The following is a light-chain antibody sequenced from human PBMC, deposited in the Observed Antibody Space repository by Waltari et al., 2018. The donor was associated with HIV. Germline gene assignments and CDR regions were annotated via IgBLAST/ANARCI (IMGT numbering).Light chain of an antibody. CDR2: DVI. J-gene: IGLJ2*01. V-gene: IGLV2-8*01. CDR3: SSHAGSKVV. Sequence: QSALTQPPSASGSPGQSVTLSCTGTSSDVGGYNYVSWHQQHPGKAPKLMIYDVIKRPSGGPFRFSGSKSGTTASLTVSGLQPEDEADYYCSSHAGSKVVFGGGTRLTVL. CDR1: SSDVGGYNY.